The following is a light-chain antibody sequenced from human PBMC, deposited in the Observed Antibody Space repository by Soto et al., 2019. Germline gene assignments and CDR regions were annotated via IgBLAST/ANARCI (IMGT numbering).Light chain of an antibody. CDR1: SSNIGTNT. CDR2: SND. CDR3: EAWDDSRYGAV. Sequence: QAVVTQPPSASGTPGQGVTISCSGSSSNIGTNTVNWYKQLPGTAPKLLIYSNDLRPSGVPDRFSGSKSVTSASLAISGLQSEDEADYYCEAWDDSRYGAVFGGGTKLTVL. J-gene: IGLJ2*01. V-gene: IGLV1-44*01.